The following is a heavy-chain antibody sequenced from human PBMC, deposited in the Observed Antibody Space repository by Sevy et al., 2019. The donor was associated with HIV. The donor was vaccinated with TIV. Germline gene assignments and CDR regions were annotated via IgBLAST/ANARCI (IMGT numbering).Heavy chain of an antibody. CDR2: INPNSGGT. CDR3: ARSARSSRREQGVSWFDP. Sequence: ASVKVSCKASGYTFTGYYMHWVRQAPGQGLEWMGWINPNSGGTNYAQKFQGRVTMTRDTSISTAYMELSRLRSDDTAVYYCARSARSSRREQGVSWFDPWGQGTLVTVSS. CDR1: GYTFTGYY. V-gene: IGHV1-2*02. J-gene: IGHJ5*02. D-gene: IGHD6-13*01.